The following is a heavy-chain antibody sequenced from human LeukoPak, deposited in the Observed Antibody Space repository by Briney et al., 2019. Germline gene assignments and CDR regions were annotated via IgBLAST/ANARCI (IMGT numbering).Heavy chain of an antibody. V-gene: IGHV3-30*18. J-gene: IGHJ4*02. Sequence: GGSLRLSCAASGFTFSSYGMHWVRQAPGKGLEWVAVISYDGSNKYYADSVKGRFTISRDNSKNTLYLQMNSLRAEDTAVYYCAEGMGPVAAAGTLSDYWGQGTLVTVSS. D-gene: IGHD6-13*01. CDR2: ISYDGSNK. CDR1: GFTFSSYG. CDR3: AEGMGPVAAAGTLSDY.